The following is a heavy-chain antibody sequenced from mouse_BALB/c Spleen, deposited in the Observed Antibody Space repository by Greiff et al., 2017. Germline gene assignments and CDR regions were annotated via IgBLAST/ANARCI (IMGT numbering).Heavy chain of an antibody. CDR1: GFTFSSFG. Sequence: EVQVVESGGGLVQPGGSRKLSCAASGFTFSSFGMHWVRQAPEKGLEWVAYISSGSSTIYYADTVKGRFTISRDNPKNTLFLQMTSLRSEDTAMYYCARSDTTVVATYYAMDYWGQGTSVTVSS. D-gene: IGHD1-1*01. J-gene: IGHJ4*01. CDR3: ARSDTTVVATYYAMDY. CDR2: ISSGSSTI. V-gene: IGHV5-17*02.